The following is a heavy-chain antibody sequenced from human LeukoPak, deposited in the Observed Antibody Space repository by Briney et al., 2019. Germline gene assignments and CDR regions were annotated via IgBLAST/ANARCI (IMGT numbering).Heavy chain of an antibody. J-gene: IGHJ6*04. CDR3: ARDQGQIGCSGGSCYGAYYYGMDV. Sequence: PGGSLRLSCAASGFTFSDYYMSWIRQAPGKGLEWVSYISSSSSYTNYADSVKGRFTISRDNAKNSLYLQMNSLRAEDTAVYYCARDQGQIGCSGGSCYGAYYYGMDVWGKGTTVTVSS. CDR2: ISSSSSYT. CDR1: GFTFSDYY. V-gene: IGHV3-11*06. D-gene: IGHD2-15*01.